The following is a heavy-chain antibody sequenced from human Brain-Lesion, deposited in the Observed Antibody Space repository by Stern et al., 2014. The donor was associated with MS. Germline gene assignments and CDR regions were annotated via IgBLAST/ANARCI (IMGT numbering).Heavy chain of an antibody. Sequence: QVQLVQSGPGLVKPSGTLSLTCAVSGGSISSGNWWSWVRQSPGKRLEWIGEMYHSGITNYNPSLESRVSISIDKSKNQFSLKVYSLTAADTAVYYCASNRGSGSFFDSWGQGSLVTVSP. CDR1: GGSISSGNW. V-gene: IGHV4-4*02. CDR2: MYHSGIT. J-gene: IGHJ4*02. D-gene: IGHD1-26*01. CDR3: ASNRGSGSFFDS.